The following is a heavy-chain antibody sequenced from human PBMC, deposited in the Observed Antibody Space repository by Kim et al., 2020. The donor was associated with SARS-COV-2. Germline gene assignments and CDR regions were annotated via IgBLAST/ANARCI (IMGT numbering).Heavy chain of an antibody. V-gene: IGHV3-30*01. CDR3: ARDSADSGSFFDY. Sequence: YHAASVKRRFTITRDNSKNTLYLQMNRLRVEETAVYFCARDSADSGSFFDYWGQGTLVTVSS. J-gene: IGHJ4*02. D-gene: IGHD3-10*01.